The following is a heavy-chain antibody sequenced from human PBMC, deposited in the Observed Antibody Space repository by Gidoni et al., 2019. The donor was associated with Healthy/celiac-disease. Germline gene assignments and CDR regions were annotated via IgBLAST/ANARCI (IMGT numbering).Heavy chain of an antibody. CDR2: IYYSGRT. Sequence: QLQLQESGPGLVKLSETLSLSCTVSCGSICSSSYSWRWFRQLPGKGLEWFGSIYYSGRTNYNPSLKSQVTISVDTSKNQFSLKLSSVTAADTAVYDCARVRLVGRGYVDYFDYWGQGTLVTVSS. D-gene: IGHD5-12*01. J-gene: IGHJ4*02. V-gene: IGHV4-39*07. CDR3: ARVRLVGRGYVDYFDY. CDR1: CGSICSSSYS.